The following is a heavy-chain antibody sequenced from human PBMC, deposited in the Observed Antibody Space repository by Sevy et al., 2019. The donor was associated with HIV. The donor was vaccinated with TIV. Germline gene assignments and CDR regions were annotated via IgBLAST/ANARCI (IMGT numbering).Heavy chain of an antibody. J-gene: IGHJ4*02. V-gene: IGHV3-30-3*01. CDR1: GFTFSSFA. Sequence: GGSLRLSCAASGFTFSSFAMHWVRQAPGKGLEWVAVISYDGSSKYYPDSVKGRFTISRDDAKNTLYQQMNRLRPEDRAVYFCAILGFCCGSTNCYGMRSLSFDFWGQGTLVTVSS. CDR2: ISYDGSSK. D-gene: IGHD2-2*01. CDR3: AILGFCCGSTNCYGMRSLSFDF.